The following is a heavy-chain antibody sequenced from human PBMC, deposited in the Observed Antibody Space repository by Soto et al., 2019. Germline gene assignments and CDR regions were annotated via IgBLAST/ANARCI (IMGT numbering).Heavy chain of an antibody. CDR3: ARGGAVAGTY. CDR1: GYTFTSYG. CDR2: ISANSGNT. D-gene: IGHD6-19*01. J-gene: IGHJ4*02. Sequence: ASVKVSCTASGYTFTSYGISWVRQAPGQGLEWMGWISANSGNTNYAQKFQGWVTMTRDTSISTAYMELSRLRSDDTAVYYCARGGAVAGTYWGQGTLVTVSS. V-gene: IGHV1-18*01.